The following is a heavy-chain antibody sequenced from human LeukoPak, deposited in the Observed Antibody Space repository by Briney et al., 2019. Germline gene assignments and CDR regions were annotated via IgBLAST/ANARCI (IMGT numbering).Heavy chain of an antibody. D-gene: IGHD3-22*01. Sequence: PSETLSLTCTVSGGSISSYYWSWIRQPPGKGLEWIGYIYYSGSTNYNPSLKSRVTISVDTSKNQFSLKLSSVTAADTAVYYCARRISYYDSSGFPYWGQGTLVTVSS. CDR2: IYYSGST. CDR1: GGSISSYY. J-gene: IGHJ4*02. CDR3: ARRISYYDSSGFPY. V-gene: IGHV4-59*12.